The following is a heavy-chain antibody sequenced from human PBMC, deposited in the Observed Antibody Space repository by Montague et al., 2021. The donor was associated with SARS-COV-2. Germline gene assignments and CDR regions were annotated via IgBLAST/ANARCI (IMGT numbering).Heavy chain of an antibody. D-gene: IGHD2-21*02. Sequence: SETLSLTCAVYGGSFSGYYRSWIRQPPGKGLEWIGEINHSGSTNYNPSLKSRVTISVDTSKNQFSLKLRSVIAADTAVHYCARLLPDGTVVATDIPFDSWGQGTLVTVSS. J-gene: IGHJ4*02. CDR1: GGSFSGYY. CDR2: INHSGST. V-gene: IGHV4-34*01. CDR3: ARLLPDGTVVATDIPFDS.